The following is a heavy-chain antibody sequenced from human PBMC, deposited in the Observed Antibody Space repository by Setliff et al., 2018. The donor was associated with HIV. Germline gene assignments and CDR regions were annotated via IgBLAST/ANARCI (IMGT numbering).Heavy chain of an antibody. J-gene: IGHJ5*02. CDR3: ARHPDYGEGWFDP. D-gene: IGHD4-17*01. Sequence: TSETLSLTCSVSGGSFSSDSYYWGWIRQFPGKGLEWIGSIYCSGSTYYHPSLKSRVTISVDTSKNQFSLKLSSVTAADTAVYYCARHPDYGEGWFDPWGQGTLVTVSS. CDR2: IYCSGST. CDR1: GGSFSSDSYY. V-gene: IGHV4-39*07.